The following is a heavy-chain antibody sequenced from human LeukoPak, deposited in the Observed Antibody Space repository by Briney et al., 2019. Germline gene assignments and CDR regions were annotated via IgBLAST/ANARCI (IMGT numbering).Heavy chain of an antibody. CDR2: IGPTGSDR. CDR3: ATETNGRHYDY. J-gene: IGHJ4*02. D-gene: IGHD1-14*01. CDR1: GLTFSTSG. Sequence: GGSLRLSCTASGLTFSTSGFNWVRQAPGKGLEWVASIGPTGSDRYHADSIKGRFTISRDNANNFLYLQMTSLRAEDTAVYYCATETNGRHYDYWGQGTLLTVSS. V-gene: IGHV3-21*06.